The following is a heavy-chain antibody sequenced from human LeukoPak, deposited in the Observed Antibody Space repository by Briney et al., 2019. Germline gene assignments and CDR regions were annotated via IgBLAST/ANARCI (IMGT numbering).Heavy chain of an antibody. J-gene: IGHJ4*02. D-gene: IGHD2-21*02. CDR2: IYSGGST. CDR1: GFTVSSNY. V-gene: IGHV3-53*01. Sequence: HSGGSLRLSCAASGFTVSSNYMSWVRQAPGKGLEWVSVIYSGGSTYYADSVKGRFTISRDNSKNTLYLQMNSLRAEDTAVYYCASYCGGDCPPAGYWGQGTLVTVSS. CDR3: ASYCGGDCPPAGY.